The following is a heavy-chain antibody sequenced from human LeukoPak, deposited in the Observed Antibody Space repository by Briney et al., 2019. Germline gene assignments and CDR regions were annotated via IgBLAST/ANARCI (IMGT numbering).Heavy chain of an antibody. D-gene: IGHD3-16*01. CDR1: GGTFSSYA. CDR2: IIPIFGTA. CDR3: ARAPRSEYYYYYMDV. V-gene: IGHV1-69*05. Sequence: GASVKVSCKASGGTFSSYAISWVRQAPGQGLEWMGGIIPIFGTANYAQKFQGGVTITTDESTSTAYMELSSLRSEDTAVYYCARAPRSEYYYYYMDVWGKGTTVTVSS. J-gene: IGHJ6*03.